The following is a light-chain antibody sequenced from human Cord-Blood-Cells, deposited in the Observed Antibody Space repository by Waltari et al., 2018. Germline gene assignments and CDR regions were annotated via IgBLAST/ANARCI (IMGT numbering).Light chain of an antibody. V-gene: IGLV2-23*01. CDR2: EGS. CDR1: SSHVGWYNL. CDR3: CSYAGSSTWV. Sequence: QSALTQPASVSGSPGQSITLSCTATSSHVGWYNLVSWYQQHPGKAPILLIYEGSKLPSGVSTRFSGSKSGNTASLKISGLQAEDEADYYCCSYAGSSTWVFGGGTKLTVL. J-gene: IGLJ3*02.